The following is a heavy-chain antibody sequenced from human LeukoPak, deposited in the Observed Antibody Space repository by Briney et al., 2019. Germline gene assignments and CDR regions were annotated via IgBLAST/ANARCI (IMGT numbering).Heavy chain of an antibody. D-gene: IGHD5-18*01. CDR3: AKERVDTAMGSSFDY. Sequence: GGSLRLSCTASGFTFGDYAMSWFRQAPGKGLEWVAVISYDGSNKYYADSVKGRFTISRDNSKNTLYLQMNSLRAEDTAVYYCAKERVDTAMGSSFDYWGQGTLVTVSS. CDR1: GFTFGDYA. V-gene: IGHV3-30*04. CDR2: ISYDGSNK. J-gene: IGHJ4*02.